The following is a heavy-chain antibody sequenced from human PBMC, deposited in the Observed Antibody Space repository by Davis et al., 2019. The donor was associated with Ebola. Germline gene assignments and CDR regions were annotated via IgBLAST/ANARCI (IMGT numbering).Heavy chain of an antibody. Sequence: PGGSLRLSCAASGFTFSSYGMHWVRQAPGKGLEWVAVISHDGSNKYYADSVKGRFTISRDNSKNSLYLQMNSLRTEDTALYYCAKDNGWFYPIDYWGQGTLVTVSS. V-gene: IGHV3-30*18. CDR2: ISHDGSNK. CDR3: AKDNGWFYPIDY. J-gene: IGHJ4*02. D-gene: IGHD2-15*01. CDR1: GFTFSSYG.